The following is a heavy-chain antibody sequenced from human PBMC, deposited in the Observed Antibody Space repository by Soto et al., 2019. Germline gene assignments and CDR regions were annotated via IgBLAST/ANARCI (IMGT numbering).Heavy chain of an antibody. CDR1: GFTFTSFA. D-gene: IGHD2-8*01. J-gene: IGHJ4*02. CDR2: ISENGVNK. V-gene: IGHV3-30*09. CDR3: ARRLTKTVSALGY. Sequence: PGGSLRLSCSASGFTFTSFAIHWVRQAPGKGLEWVAVISENGVNKYSAESVRGRFVISRDNSKNTVELEMNSLRLEDTAIYFCARRLTKTVSALGYWGQGTLVTVSS.